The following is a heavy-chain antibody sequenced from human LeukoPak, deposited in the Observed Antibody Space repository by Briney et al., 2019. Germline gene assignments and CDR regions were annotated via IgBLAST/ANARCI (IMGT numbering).Heavy chain of an antibody. CDR3: ARAPYSSSSVDY. J-gene: IGHJ4*02. Sequence: SETLSLTCTVSGGSISSGGYFWTWIRQQPGKGLEWIGYIYYSGSTYYNPSLKSRVTISVDMSKNQFSLKLSSVTAADTAVYYCARAPYSSSSVDYWGQGILVTVSS. CDR1: GGSISSGGYF. CDR2: IYYSGST. V-gene: IGHV4-31*03. D-gene: IGHD6-6*01.